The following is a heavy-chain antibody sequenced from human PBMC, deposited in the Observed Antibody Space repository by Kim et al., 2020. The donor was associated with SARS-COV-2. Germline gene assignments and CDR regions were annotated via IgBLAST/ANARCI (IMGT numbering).Heavy chain of an antibody. CDR3: ARGSYDSSGYYP. CDR1: GGSISSYY. J-gene: IGHJ5*02. V-gene: IGHV4-59*01. D-gene: IGHD3-22*01. CDR2: IYYSGST. Sequence: SETLSLTCTVSGGSISSYYWSWIRQPPGKGLEWIGYIYYSGSTNYNPSLKSRVTISVDTSKNQFSLKLSSVTAADTAVYYCARGSYDSSGYYPWSQGTLVTVSS.